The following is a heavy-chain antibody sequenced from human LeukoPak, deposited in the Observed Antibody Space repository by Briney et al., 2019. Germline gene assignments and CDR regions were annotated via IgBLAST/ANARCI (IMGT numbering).Heavy chain of an antibody. CDR1: GGSISSGGYS. V-gene: IGHV4-30-2*01. J-gene: IGHJ4*02. CDR2: IYHSGST. D-gene: IGHD3-3*01. CDR3: ARGGDFWNY. Sequence: PSETLSLSCAVSGGSISSGGYSWSWIRQPQGKGLEWIGYIYHSGSTYYNPSLKSRVTISVDRSKNQFSLKLSSVTAADTAVYYCARGGDFWNYWGQGTLVTVSS.